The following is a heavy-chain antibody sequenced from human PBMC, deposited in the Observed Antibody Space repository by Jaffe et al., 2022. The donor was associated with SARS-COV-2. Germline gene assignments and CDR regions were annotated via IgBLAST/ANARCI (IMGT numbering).Heavy chain of an antibody. CDR3: ARKGSSWNYGMDV. Sequence: EVQLVESGGGLVKPGGSLRLSCAASGFTFSSYSMNWVRQAPGKGLEWVSSISSSSSYIYYADSVKGRFTISRDNAKNSLYLQMNSLRAEDTAVYYCARKGSSWNYGMDVWGQGTTVTVSS. CDR1: GFTFSSYS. D-gene: IGHD6-13*01. J-gene: IGHJ6*02. CDR2: ISSSSSYI. V-gene: IGHV3-21*01.